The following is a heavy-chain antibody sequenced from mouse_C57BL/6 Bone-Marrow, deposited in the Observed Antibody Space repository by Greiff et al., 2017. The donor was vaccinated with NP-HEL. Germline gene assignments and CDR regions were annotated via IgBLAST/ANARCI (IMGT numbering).Heavy chain of an antibody. CDR2: IDPSDSYT. J-gene: IGHJ3*01. V-gene: IGHV1-69*01. D-gene: IGHD2-3*01. CDR3: ARGGWLLRGWFAY. CDR1: GYTFTSYW. Sequence: QVQLQQPGAELVMPGASVKLSCKASGYTFTSYWMHWVKQRPGQGLEWIGEIDPSDSYTNYNQKFKGKSTLTVDKSSSTASMQLSSLTSEDSAVYYGARGGWLLRGWFAYWGQGTLVTVSA.